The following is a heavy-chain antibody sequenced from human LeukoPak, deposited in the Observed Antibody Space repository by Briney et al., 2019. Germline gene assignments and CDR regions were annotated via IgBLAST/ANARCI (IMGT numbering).Heavy chain of an antibody. CDR1: GFTFSGSA. CDR3: AVAGQGYVQH. J-gene: IGHJ1*01. D-gene: IGHD6-19*01. V-gene: IGHV3-73*01. Sequence: GGSLRLSCAASGFTFSGSAMHWVRQASGKGLEGGGRISSKANSYATAYAASVKGRFTISRDDSKNTAYVQMNSLKTEDAAVYYCAVAGQGYVQHWGQGTLVTISS. CDR2: ISSKANSYAT.